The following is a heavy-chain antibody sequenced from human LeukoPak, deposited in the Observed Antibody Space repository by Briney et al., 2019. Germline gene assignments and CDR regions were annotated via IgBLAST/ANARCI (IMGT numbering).Heavy chain of an antibody. Sequence: SETLSPTCAVSGGSIISSNWWSWVRQPPGKGLEWIGEIYHSGSTNYNPSLKSRVTISVDKTKNQFSLKLSSVTAADTAVYYCARTDYGDYGDDYWGQGTLVTVSS. V-gene: IGHV4-4*02. CDR1: GGSIISSNW. CDR3: ARTDYGDYGDDY. CDR2: IYHSGST. J-gene: IGHJ4*02. D-gene: IGHD4-17*01.